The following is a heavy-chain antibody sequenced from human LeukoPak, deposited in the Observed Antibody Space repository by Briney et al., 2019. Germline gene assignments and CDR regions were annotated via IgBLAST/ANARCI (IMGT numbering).Heavy chain of an antibody. CDR2: IRGSGVST. Sequence: GGSLRLSCAASGFTVSSNYTSWVRQAPGKGLEWVSVIRGSGVSTYYADSVKGRFTISRDNPKNTLYLQMNNLRAEDTAIYYCAKRQGSSASCYDYWGQGTLVTVSS. J-gene: IGHJ4*02. D-gene: IGHD2-2*01. CDR3: AKRQGSSASCYDY. V-gene: IGHV3-23*01. CDR1: GFTVSSNY.